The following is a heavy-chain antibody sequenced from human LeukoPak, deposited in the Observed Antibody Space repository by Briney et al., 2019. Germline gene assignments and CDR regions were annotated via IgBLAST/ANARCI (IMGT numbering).Heavy chain of an antibody. V-gene: IGHV3-48*03. CDR2: ISSSGSTI. Sequence: PGGSLRLSCAASGFTFSSYEMNWVRQAPGKGLEWVSYISSSGSTIYYADSVKGRFTISRDNAKSSLYLQMNSLRAEDTAVYYCARDGPNWNADYWGQGTLVTVSS. CDR3: ARDGPNWNADY. CDR1: GFTFSSYE. J-gene: IGHJ4*02. D-gene: IGHD1-1*01.